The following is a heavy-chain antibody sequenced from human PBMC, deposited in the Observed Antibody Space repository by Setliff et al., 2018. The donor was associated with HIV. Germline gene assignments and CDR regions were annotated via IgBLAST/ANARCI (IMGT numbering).Heavy chain of an antibody. Sequence: GGSLRLSCAASGFNFAAYAMSWVRQAPGKGLEWVSGMNWNGDALGYADSVKGRFTISRDNSKNTLYLQMNSLSAEDTAVYYCAKVDSYAGKNFDYWGQGTLVTVSS. CDR3: AKVDSYAGKNFDY. CDR1: GFNFAAYA. D-gene: IGHD5-18*01. J-gene: IGHJ4*02. V-gene: IGHV3-20*04. CDR2: MNWNGDAL.